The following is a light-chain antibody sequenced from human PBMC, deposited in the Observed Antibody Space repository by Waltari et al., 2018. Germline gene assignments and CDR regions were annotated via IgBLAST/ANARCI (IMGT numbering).Light chain of an antibody. Sequence: QSTLTQPASVSGSPGQSITISCTGTSSAVGSYNLIPWFQQHPAKAPKLMIYGVSKRPSGVSTRFSGSKSGNTASLTISGLQAEDAADYHCCSYAGSFTVIFGGGTKLTVL. J-gene: IGLJ2*01. V-gene: IGLV2-23*02. CDR1: SSAVGSYNL. CDR2: GVS. CDR3: CSYAGSFTVI.